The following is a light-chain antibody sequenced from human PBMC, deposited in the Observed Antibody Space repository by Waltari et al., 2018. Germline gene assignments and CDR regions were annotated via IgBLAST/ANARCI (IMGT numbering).Light chain of an antibody. CDR3: SAYTASSTWV. Sequence: QSALTQPASLSGTPGQSITISCTGTSSDIGTYNFVSWYQQHPGKVPKCRIFDVTKRPSGVPDRFSGSKSANTASLTISGPQAEDEANYYCSAYTASSTWVFGGGTRLTVL. J-gene: IGLJ3*02. CDR1: SSDIGTYNF. V-gene: IGLV2-14*01. CDR2: DVT.